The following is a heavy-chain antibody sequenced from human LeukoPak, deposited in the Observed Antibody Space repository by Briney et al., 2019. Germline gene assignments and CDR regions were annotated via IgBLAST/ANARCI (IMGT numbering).Heavy chain of an antibody. D-gene: IGHD3-22*01. CDR2: GST. Sequence: GSTHYADSVKGRFTISRDNSKNTLYLQMNSLRAGDTAVYYCAKSSYYDSSGFYREYYFDYWGQGTLVPVSS. V-gene: IGHV3-23*01. CDR3: AKSSYYDSSGFYREYYFDY. J-gene: IGHJ4*02.